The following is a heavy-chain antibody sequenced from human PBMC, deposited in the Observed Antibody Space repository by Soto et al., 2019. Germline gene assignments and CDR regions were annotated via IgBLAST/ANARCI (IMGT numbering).Heavy chain of an antibody. CDR3: ARSYSRSSVGSFDP. CDR1: SGSISSSNW. D-gene: IGHD6-6*01. V-gene: IGHV4-4*02. CDR2: IYHSGRT. J-gene: IGHJ5*02. Sequence: QVQLQESGPGLVKPSGTLSLTCAVSSGSISSSNWWSWVRQPPGKGLEWIGEIYHSGRTNYNPSLKSRVTISVDKSKNQLSLKLSSVTAADTALYYCARSYSRSSVGSFDPWGQGTLVTVSS.